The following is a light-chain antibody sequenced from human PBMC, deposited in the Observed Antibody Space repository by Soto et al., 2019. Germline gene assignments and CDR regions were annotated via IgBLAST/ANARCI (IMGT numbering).Light chain of an antibody. Sequence: EIVLTQSPGTLSLSPGERATLSCRASQSVSNNYLAWYQQKPGQAPRLLIYGASNRATGIPDRFSGSGSGTDFTLTISRLEPEDFAVYYCQQYGRSPRTCGQGTKVDIK. V-gene: IGKV3-20*01. CDR1: QSVSNNY. CDR2: GAS. CDR3: QQYGRSPRT. J-gene: IGKJ1*01.